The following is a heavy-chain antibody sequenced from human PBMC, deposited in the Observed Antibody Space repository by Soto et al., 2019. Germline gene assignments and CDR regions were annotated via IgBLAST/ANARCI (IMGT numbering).Heavy chain of an antibody. D-gene: IGHD2-2*01. CDR1: GGSFSSLV. CDR2: INPMLGVA. J-gene: IGHJ5*02. V-gene: IGHV1-69*10. CDR3: ARGPAQFDH. Sequence: SVKVSCKASGGSFSSLVISWLRQAPGQGPEWMGGINPMLGVANFAQKFQDRVTITADESTTTAYMELSSLRSEDTAVYYCARGPAQFDHWGQGTLVTVSS.